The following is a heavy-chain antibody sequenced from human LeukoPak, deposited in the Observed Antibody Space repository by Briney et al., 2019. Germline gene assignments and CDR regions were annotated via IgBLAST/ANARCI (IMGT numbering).Heavy chain of an antibody. CDR1: GYTFTSYG. J-gene: IGHJ3*02. CDR3: ARAPRYYYDSSGYYGAAFDI. V-gene: IGHV1-18*01. CDR2: VSAYNGNT. Sequence: GASVKVSCKASGYTFTSYGISWVRQAPGQGLEWMGWVSAYNGNTNYAQKLQGRVTMTTDTSTSTAYMELRSLRSGDTAVYYCARAPRYYYDSSGYYGAAFDIWGQGTMVTVSS. D-gene: IGHD3-22*01.